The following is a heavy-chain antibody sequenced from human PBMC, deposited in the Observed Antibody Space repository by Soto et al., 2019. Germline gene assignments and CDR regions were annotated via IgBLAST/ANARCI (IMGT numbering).Heavy chain of an antibody. D-gene: IGHD6-6*01. V-gene: IGHV3-13*01. CDR3: ARVNKGQLARYYYYYMDV. CDR2: IGTAGDT. J-gene: IGHJ6*03. CDR1: GFTFSSYD. Sequence: GGSLRLSCAASGFTFSSYDMHWVRQATGKGLEWVSAIGTAGDTYYPGSVKGRFTISRENAKNSLYLQMNSLRAGDTAVYYCARVNKGQLARYYYYYMDVWGKGTTVTVSS.